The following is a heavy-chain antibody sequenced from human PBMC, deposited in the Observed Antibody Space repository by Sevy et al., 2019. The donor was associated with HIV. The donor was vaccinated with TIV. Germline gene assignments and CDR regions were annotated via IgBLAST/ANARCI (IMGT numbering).Heavy chain of an antibody. D-gene: IGHD3-10*01. CDR1: GFTFSSYA. CDR3: AKERSGDLLSFGEPPYYCDF. Sequence: GGSLRLSCAASGFTFSSYAMTWVRQAPGKGLEWVSSITDTGGDTYYADSVKGRFIVSRDNSKNTLDLQMSSLRADDTAVYYCAKERSGDLLSFGEPPYYCDFWGQGTLVTVSS. V-gene: IGHV3-23*01. J-gene: IGHJ4*02. CDR2: ITDTGGDT.